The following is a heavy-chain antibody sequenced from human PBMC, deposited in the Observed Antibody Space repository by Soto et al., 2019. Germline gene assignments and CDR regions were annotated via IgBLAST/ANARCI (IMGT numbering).Heavy chain of an antibody. CDR2: ISTNGGST. CDR3: VKGEYYYDSSGYYPFDY. CDR1: GFTFSSGA. Sequence: GGSLILSCSASGFTFSSGAMHWVRQAPGKGLEYVSSISTNGGSTHYADSVKGRFTISRDNSKNTQYLQMSSLRADDTAVYYCVKGEYYYDSSGYYPFDYWGQGTLVTVSS. J-gene: IGHJ4*02. D-gene: IGHD3-22*01. V-gene: IGHV3-64D*06.